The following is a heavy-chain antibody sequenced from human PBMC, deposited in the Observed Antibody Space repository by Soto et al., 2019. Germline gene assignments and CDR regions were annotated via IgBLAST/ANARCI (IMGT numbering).Heavy chain of an antibody. J-gene: IGHJ3*02. V-gene: IGHV3-33*06. CDR1: GFTVSSYA. CDR2: IWDDGSNK. D-gene: IGHD3-3*02. Sequence: GGSLRLSCAASGFTVSSYAIHWVRQAPGKGLEWLAVIWDDGSNKYYADSVKGRFTISRDNSKSTLSLRMNGLRAEDTAVYYCAKHSMNHNSVWDPFDTWGQGTMVTVSS. CDR3: AKHSMNHNSVWDPFDT.